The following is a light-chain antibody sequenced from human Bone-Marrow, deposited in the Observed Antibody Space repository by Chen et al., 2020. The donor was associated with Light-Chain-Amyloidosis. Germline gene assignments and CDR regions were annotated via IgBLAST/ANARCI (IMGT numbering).Light chain of an antibody. CDR2: RDT. V-gene: IGLV3-25*03. Sequence: SYELTQPPSVSVSPGQTARITCSGDDLPTKYAYWYQQKPGQAPVLVIHRDTERPSAISERFSGSSSVTTATLTISGVQAEDEADYHCQSADSSGTYEVIFGGGTKLTVL. CDR1: DLPTKY. J-gene: IGLJ2*01. CDR3: QSADSSGTYEVI.